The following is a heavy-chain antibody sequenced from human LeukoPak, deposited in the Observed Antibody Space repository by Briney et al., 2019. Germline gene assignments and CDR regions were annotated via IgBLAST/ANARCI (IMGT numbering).Heavy chain of an antibody. D-gene: IGHD3-10*01. V-gene: IGHV3-33*01. CDR2: IWYDGSNK. J-gene: IGHJ4*02. Sequence: GGSLRLSCAASGFTFSSYGMHWVRQAPGKGLEWVAVIWYDGSNKCYADSVKGRFTISRDNSKNTLYLQMNSLRAEDTAVYYCARDPTYGSGSQEDYWGQGTLVTVSS. CDR3: ARDPTYGSGSQEDY. CDR1: GFTFSSYG.